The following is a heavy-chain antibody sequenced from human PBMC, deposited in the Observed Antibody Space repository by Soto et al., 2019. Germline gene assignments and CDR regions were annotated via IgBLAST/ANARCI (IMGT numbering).Heavy chain of an antibody. CDR3: ARGVAGSGFDL. CDR1: VDSVSSNTAA. Sequence: PSPSLSLTCAISVDSVSSNTAALKWIRSSPSRGLEWLGRAYYRSNWRHDYAVSVRSRITVNPDTSKNHFSLQLNSVAPDYRAVYYCARGVAGSGFDLWGQGALVTVSS. J-gene: IGHJ4*02. D-gene: IGHD6-19*01. V-gene: IGHV6-1*01. CDR2: AYYRSNWRH.